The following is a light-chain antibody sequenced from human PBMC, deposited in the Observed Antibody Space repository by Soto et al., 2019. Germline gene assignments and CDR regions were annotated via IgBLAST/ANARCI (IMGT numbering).Light chain of an antibody. V-gene: IGLV2-14*01. Sequence: QSVLTQPASVSGSPGQSVTISCTGTSSDVGAFNYVSWYQHHPGKAPKLMIYGVANRPSGVSIRFSGSKSGNTASLTISGLQAEDEASYYCSSYSVTTTLVVFGGGTKVTVL. CDR2: GVA. J-gene: IGLJ2*01. CDR1: SSDVGAFNY. CDR3: SSYSVTTTLVV.